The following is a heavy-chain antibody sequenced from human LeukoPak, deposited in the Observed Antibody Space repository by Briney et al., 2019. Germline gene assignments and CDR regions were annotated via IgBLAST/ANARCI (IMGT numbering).Heavy chain of an antibody. Sequence: AGGSLKLSCAASGFTLSESAVHWVRRAPGKGLEWVGRIRSKANNYATAYGASVKGRFTISRDDSENTAYLQMNSLKTEDTAVYYCTRTAPSGYYTSGAYFDPWGQGTLVTVSS. CDR1: GFTLSESA. J-gene: IGHJ5*02. CDR3: TRTAPSGYYTSGAYFDP. CDR2: IRSKANNYAT. D-gene: IGHD3-22*01. V-gene: IGHV3-73*01.